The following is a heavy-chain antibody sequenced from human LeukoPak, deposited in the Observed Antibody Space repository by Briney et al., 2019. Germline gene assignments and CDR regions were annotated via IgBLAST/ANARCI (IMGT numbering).Heavy chain of an antibody. CDR1: GRTFSSYA. D-gene: IGHD2-2*01. CDR2: IIPIFGTA. J-gene: IGHJ1*01. V-gene: IGHV1-69*13. CDR3: ARGDIVVVPAAIEYFQH. Sequence: ASVKVSCKASGRTFSSYAISWVRQAPGQGLEWMGGIIPIFGTANYAQKFQGRVTITADESTSAAYMELSSLRSEDTAVYYCARGDIVVVPAAIEYFQHWGQGTLVSVSS.